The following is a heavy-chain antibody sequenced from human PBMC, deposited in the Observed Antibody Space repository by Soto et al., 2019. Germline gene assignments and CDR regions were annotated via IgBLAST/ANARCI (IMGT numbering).Heavy chain of an antibody. Sequence: GGSLRLSGAASGFTFSSHWMHWVRQAPGKGLVWVSRINTDGSSTNYADSVKGRFTVSRDNAKNTLYLQMNSLRAEDTAVYYCARDSRQQWLYNWFDPWGQGTLVTVSS. V-gene: IGHV3-74*01. J-gene: IGHJ5*02. CDR1: GFTFSSHW. D-gene: IGHD6-19*01. CDR2: INTDGSST. CDR3: ARDSRQQWLYNWFDP.